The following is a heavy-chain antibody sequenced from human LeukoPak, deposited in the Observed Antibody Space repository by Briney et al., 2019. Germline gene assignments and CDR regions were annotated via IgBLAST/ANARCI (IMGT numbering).Heavy chain of an antibody. CDR1: GVSISSSNSY. CDR3: ARGAWIQLWKRLDY. CDR2: IYYSGNT. Sequence: SETLSLTCTVSGVSISSSNSYWGWIRQPPGKGLEWIGSIYYSGNTYYNASLKSQVSISIDTSKNQFSLRLTSVTAADTAVYYCARGAWIQLWKRLDYWGQGTLVTVSS. J-gene: IGHJ4*02. D-gene: IGHD5-18*01. V-gene: IGHV4-39*01.